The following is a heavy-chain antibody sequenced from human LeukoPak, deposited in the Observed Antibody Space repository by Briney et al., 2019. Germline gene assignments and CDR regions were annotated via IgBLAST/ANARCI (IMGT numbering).Heavy chain of an antibody. CDR3: ARARYYDFRFDY. CDR2: IYYSGST. V-gene: IGHV4-30-4*08. CDR1: GGSISSGDYY. D-gene: IGHD3-3*01. Sequence: SETLSLTCTVSGGSISSGDYYWSWIRQPPGKGLEWIGYIYYSGSTYYNPSLKSRVTISVNTSKNQFSLKLSSVTAADTAVYYCARARYYDFRFDYWGQGTLVTVSS. J-gene: IGHJ4*02.